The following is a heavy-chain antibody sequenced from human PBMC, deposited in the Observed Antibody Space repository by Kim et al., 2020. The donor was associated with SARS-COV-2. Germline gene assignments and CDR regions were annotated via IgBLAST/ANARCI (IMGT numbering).Heavy chain of an antibody. D-gene: IGHD3-22*01. J-gene: IGHJ5*02. V-gene: IGHV4-59*13. Sequence: SETLSLTCTVSGGSISSYYWSWIRHPPGKGLEWIGYIYYSGSTNFNPSLKSRVTLSVDTSKNQFSMKLSSVTAADTAVYYCGRGWDYYDSSGYYLHPWG. CDR2: IYYSGST. CDR3: GRGWDYYDSSGYYLHP. CDR1: GGSISSYY.